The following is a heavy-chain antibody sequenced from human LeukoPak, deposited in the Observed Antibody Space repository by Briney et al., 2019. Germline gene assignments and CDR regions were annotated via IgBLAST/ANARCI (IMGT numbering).Heavy chain of an antibody. Sequence: PGGSLRLSCAASGFTFSSYAMSWVRQAPGKGLEWVSGISNSGGNTYYADSVKGRFTISRDYSKNTLYLQMNSLRAEGTAVHYCAKDRVLVVPAAIFDYWGQGTLVTVSS. CDR3: AKDRVLVVPAAIFDY. CDR1: GFTFSSYA. D-gene: IGHD2-2*01. J-gene: IGHJ4*02. CDR2: ISNSGGNT. V-gene: IGHV3-23*01.